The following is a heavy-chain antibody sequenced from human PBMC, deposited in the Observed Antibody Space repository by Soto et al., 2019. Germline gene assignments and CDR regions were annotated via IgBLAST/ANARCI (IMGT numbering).Heavy chain of an antibody. CDR2: ISAYNGNT. CDR3: ARCSAKANRRWFGELDG. D-gene: IGHD3-10*01. Sequence: QVQLVQSGAEVMKPGASVKVSCKASGYTFTSYGISWVRQAPGQGLEWMGWISAYNGNTNYAQKLQGRVTMTTDTSTSTAYMELRSLRSDDTAVYYCARCSAKANRRWFGELDGWGQGTLVTVSS. CDR1: GYTFTSYG. J-gene: IGHJ4*02. V-gene: IGHV1-18*01.